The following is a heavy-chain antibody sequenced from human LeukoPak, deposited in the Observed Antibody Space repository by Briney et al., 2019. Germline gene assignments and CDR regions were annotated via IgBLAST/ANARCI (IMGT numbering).Heavy chain of an antibody. Sequence: GGSLRLSCAASGFTFSSYAMHWVRQAPGKGLEWVAVISYDGSNKYYADSVKGRFTISRDNSKNTLYLQMNSLRAEDTAVYYCARDSCYGGNSPRCYFDYWGQGTLVTVSS. D-gene: IGHD4-23*01. J-gene: IGHJ4*02. V-gene: IGHV3-30-3*01. CDR1: GFTFSSYA. CDR3: ARDSCYGGNSPRCYFDY. CDR2: ISYDGSNK.